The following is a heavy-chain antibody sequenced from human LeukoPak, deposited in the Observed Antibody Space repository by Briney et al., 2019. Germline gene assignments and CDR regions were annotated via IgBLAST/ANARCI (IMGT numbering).Heavy chain of an antibody. D-gene: IGHD3-10*01. CDR2: INPNSGDT. CDR3: AKDSGGSGYWFDP. CDR1: GYTFTVYY. V-gene: IGHV1-2*02. J-gene: IGHJ5*02. Sequence: ASVKVSCKASGYTFTVYYIHWARQAPGQGPEWMGWINPNSGDTNYAQKFQGRVTMTRDTSISTAYMELSRLRSDDTAVYYCAKDSGGSGYWFDPWGQGTLVTVS.